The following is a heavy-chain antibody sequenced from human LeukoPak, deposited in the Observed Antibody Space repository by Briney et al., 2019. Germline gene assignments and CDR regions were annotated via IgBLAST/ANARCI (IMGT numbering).Heavy chain of an antibody. V-gene: IGHV3-23*01. Sequence: GGSLRLSCAASGFTFSIYAMSWVRQAPGKGLEWVSAISGSGGSTYYADSVKGRFTISRDNSKNTLYLQMNSLRAEDTAVYYCAKDPYSGSYFDYWGQGTLVTVSS. CDR3: AKDPYSGSYFDY. CDR1: GFTFSIYA. D-gene: IGHD1-26*01. J-gene: IGHJ4*02. CDR2: ISGSGGST.